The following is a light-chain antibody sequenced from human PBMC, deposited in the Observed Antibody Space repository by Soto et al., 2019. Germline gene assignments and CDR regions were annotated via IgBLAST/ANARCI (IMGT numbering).Light chain of an antibody. CDR1: QSISSW. CDR2: DAT. CDR3: QQYNSYSA. Sequence: DIQITQSPSTLSASVGDRVTITCRASQSISSWLAWYQQKPGKAPKLLIYDATSLESGVPTRFSGSGSGTEFTLTISSLPPDDFATYYYQQYNSYSAFGQGTKVDIK. V-gene: IGKV1-5*01. J-gene: IGKJ1*01.